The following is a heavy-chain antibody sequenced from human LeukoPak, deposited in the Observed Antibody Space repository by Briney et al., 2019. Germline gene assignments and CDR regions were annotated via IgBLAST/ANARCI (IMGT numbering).Heavy chain of an antibody. CDR3: ARKGRVLSIAALGDAFDI. D-gene: IGHD6-6*01. Sequence: GASVKVSCKASGYTFTSYGISWVRQAPGQGLEWMGWISAYNGNTNYAQKLQGRVTMTTDKSTSTAYMELSSLRSEDTAVYYCARKGRVLSIAALGDAFDIWGQGTMVTVSS. CDR2: ISAYNGNT. J-gene: IGHJ3*02. V-gene: IGHV1-18*01. CDR1: GYTFTSYG.